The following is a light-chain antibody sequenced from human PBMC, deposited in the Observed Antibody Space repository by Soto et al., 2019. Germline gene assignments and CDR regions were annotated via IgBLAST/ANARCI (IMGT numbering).Light chain of an antibody. CDR1: QGISSF. V-gene: IGKV1-9*01. Sequence: IQLTQTPSSLSASVGDIVTITCRASQGISSFLAWYQQKPGKAPKLLIYAASSLQSGVPSRFSGSGFGTDFTLTITSLQPSDFATYYCQQVESYPSTFGGGTKVEMK. CDR2: AAS. CDR3: QQVESYPST. J-gene: IGKJ4*01.